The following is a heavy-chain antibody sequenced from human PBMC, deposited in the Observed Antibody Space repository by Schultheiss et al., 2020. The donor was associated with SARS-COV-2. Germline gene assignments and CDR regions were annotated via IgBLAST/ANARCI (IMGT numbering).Heavy chain of an antibody. CDR1: GFTFSRSA. CDR2: ISYDGNKK. CDR3: AGDKYSGSSAVFDY. J-gene: IGHJ4*02. D-gene: IGHD1-26*01. V-gene: IGHV3-30*04. Sequence: GGSLRLSCAASGFTFSRSAMHWARQAPGKGLEWVAVISYDGNKKYYADSVKGRFTISRDNSKNTLDLQMNSLRADDTAVYYCAGDKYSGSSAVFDYWGQGTLVTVSS.